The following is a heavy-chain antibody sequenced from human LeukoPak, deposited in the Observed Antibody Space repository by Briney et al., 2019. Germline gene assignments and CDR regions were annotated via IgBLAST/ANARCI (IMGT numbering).Heavy chain of an antibody. J-gene: IGHJ2*01. CDR1: GGSFSGYY. V-gene: IGHV4-34*01. Sequence: SETLSLTCAVYGGSFSGYYWSWIRQPPGKGLEWIGEINHSGSTNYNPSLKSRVTISVDTSKNQFSLKLSSVTAADTAVYYCARGPTTCSSTSCYASLYWYFDLWGRGTLDTVSS. CDR3: ARGPTTCSSTSCYASLYWYFDL. D-gene: IGHD2-2*01. CDR2: INHSGST.